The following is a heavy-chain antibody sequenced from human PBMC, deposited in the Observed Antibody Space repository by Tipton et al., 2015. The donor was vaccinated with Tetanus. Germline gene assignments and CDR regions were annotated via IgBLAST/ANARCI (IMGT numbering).Heavy chain of an antibody. J-gene: IGHJ5*02. CDR1: GGPITSGTYY. V-gene: IGHV4-39*01. Sequence: TLSLTCTVSGGPITSGTYYWGWIRQPPGKGLEWIGNIYYSGSTYYNSPLKSRVTISLDTSKNQFSLKMTSVTAADTAVYYCARQADNWFDPWGQGTLVAVSS. CDR2: IYYSGST. CDR3: ARQADNWFDP.